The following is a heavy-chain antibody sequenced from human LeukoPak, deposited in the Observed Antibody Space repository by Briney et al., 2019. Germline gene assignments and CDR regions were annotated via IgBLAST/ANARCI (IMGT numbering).Heavy chain of an antibody. J-gene: IGHJ4*02. Sequence: ASVKLSCRASGYTFSGYVMHWVRQAPGQGFEWMGWIYPNSGGTKYAQKFQGRVTMTRDTSISTIYMELSSLRSDDTAVYYCARFSGSSNFDYWGQGTLVTVPS. D-gene: IGHD1-26*01. V-gene: IGHV1-2*02. CDR1: GYTFSGYV. CDR2: IYPNSGGT. CDR3: ARFSGSSNFDY.